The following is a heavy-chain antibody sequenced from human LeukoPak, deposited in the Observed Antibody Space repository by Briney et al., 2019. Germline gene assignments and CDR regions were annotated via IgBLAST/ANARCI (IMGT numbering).Heavy chain of an antibody. Sequence: PGGSLRLSCAASGFTFSDYYMSWLRQAPGKGLEWVSSISSSSSYIYYADSVKGRFTISRDNAKNSLYLQMNSLRAEDTAVYYCARDDYSNPLSYWGQGTLVTVSS. CDR3: ARDDYSNPLSY. D-gene: IGHD4-11*01. CDR1: GFTFSDYY. V-gene: IGHV3-11*06. CDR2: ISSSSSYI. J-gene: IGHJ4*02.